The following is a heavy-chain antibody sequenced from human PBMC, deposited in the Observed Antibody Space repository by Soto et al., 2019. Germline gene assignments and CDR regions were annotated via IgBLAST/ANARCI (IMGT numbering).Heavy chain of an antibody. CDR3: TRETMHYDIWTGYYKALDY. V-gene: IGHV3-73*01. D-gene: IGHD3-9*01. CDR1: GFTFSGSA. J-gene: IGHJ4*02. Sequence: GGSLRLSCAASGFTFSGSAMHWVRQASGKGLEWVGRIRSKANDYATAYAAWVKGTFTISRDVLKNTAYLQMNSLKTVDRAVYYGTRETMHYDIWTGYYKALDYWGQGTLVTVSS. CDR2: IRSKANDYAT.